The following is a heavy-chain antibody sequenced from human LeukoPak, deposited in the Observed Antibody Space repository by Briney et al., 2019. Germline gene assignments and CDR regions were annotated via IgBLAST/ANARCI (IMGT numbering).Heavy chain of an antibody. Sequence: KPSETLSLTCTVSGGSVSSGSYSWNWIRQPPGKGLEWIGYIFYSGNTNYNPSLKSRVTISVDTSKNQFSLRLNSVTAADTAVYYCARDAIGGPHFFHFWGQGTLVTVSS. CDR3: ARDAIGGPHFFHF. CDR2: IFYSGNT. CDR1: GGSVSSGSYS. J-gene: IGHJ4*02. V-gene: IGHV4-61*01. D-gene: IGHD3-10*01.